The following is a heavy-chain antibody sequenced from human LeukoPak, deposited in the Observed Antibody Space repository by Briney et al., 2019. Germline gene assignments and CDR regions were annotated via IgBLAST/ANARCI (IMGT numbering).Heavy chain of an antibody. V-gene: IGHV3-23*01. Sequence: PGGSLRLSCAASGFTFSSYAMSWVRQAPGKGLEWVSAISGSGGSTYYADSVKGRFTISRDNSKNTLYLQMNSLRAEDTAVYYCAKDLGETYYYDSSGYHHWGQGTLVTVSS. CDR3: AKDLGETYYYDSSGYHH. D-gene: IGHD3-22*01. CDR2: ISGSGGST. J-gene: IGHJ5*02. CDR1: GFTFSSYA.